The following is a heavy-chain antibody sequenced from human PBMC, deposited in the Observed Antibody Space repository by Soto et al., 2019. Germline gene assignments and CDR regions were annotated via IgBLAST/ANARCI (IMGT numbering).Heavy chain of an antibody. Sequence: PGGSLRLSFAASGSTFSSYAMHWVRQAPGKGLEWVAVISYDGSNKYYADSVKGRFTISRDNSKNTLYLQMNSLRAEDTAVYYCARDREQWLVSNWFDPWGQGTLVTVSS. D-gene: IGHD6-19*01. J-gene: IGHJ5*02. CDR1: GSTFSSYA. CDR2: ISYDGSNK. V-gene: IGHV3-30-3*01. CDR3: ARDREQWLVSNWFDP.